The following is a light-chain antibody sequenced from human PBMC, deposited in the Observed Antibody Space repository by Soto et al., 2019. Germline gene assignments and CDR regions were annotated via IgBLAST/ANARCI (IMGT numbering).Light chain of an antibody. Sequence: QTVVTQEPSFSVSPGGTVTLTCGLSSGSVSTNYYPSWYQQTPGQAPRTLMHSSNTRSSGVPDRFSGSILGNKAALTITGAQADDEADYYCALYMGSGNWVFGGGTKLTVL. CDR2: SSN. J-gene: IGLJ3*02. CDR1: SGSVSTNYY. V-gene: IGLV8-61*01. CDR3: ALYMGSGNWV.